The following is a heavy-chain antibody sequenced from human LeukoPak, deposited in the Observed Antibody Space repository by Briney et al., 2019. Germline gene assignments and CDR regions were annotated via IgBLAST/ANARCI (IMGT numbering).Heavy chain of an antibody. CDR2: IYYSGST. J-gene: IGHJ4*02. Sequence: SETLSLTCTVSGGSISSSYYYWGWIRQPPGKGLEWIGYIYYSGSTNYNPSLKSRVTISVDTSKNQSSLKLSSVTAADTAVYYCARLPYSSGWYVYWGQGTLVTVSS. CDR1: GGSISSSYYY. D-gene: IGHD6-19*01. V-gene: IGHV4-61*05. CDR3: ARLPYSSGWYVY.